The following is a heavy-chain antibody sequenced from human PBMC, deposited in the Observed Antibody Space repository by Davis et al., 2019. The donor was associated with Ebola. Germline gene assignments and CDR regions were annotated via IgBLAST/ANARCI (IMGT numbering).Heavy chain of an antibody. CDR2: ISGSGDSR. Sequence: GGSLRLSCAASGFTFSSYSMNWVRQAPGKGLEWVSAISGSGDSRYYADSVKGRFTISRDNSKNTMYLQMNSLRAEDTAVYYCAKVRGSGWYSIWDYWGQGTLVTVSS. V-gene: IGHV3-23*01. CDR1: GFTFSSYS. CDR3: AKVRGSGWYSIWDY. J-gene: IGHJ4*02. D-gene: IGHD6-19*01.